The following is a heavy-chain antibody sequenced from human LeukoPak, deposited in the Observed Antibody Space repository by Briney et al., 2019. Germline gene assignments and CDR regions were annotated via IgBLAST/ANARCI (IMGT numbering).Heavy chain of an antibody. Sequence: SVKVSCKASGGTFSSYAISWVRQAPGQGLEWMGGIIPIFGTANYAQKFQGRVTITADESTSTAYTELSSLRSEDTAVYYCAREGIAVADTRFDYWGQGTLVTVSS. D-gene: IGHD6-19*01. J-gene: IGHJ4*02. CDR3: AREGIAVADTRFDY. CDR2: IIPIFGTA. V-gene: IGHV1-69*01. CDR1: GGTFSSYA.